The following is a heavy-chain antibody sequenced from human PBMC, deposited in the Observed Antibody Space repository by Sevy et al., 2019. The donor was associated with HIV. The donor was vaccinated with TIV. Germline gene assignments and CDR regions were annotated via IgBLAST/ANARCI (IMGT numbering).Heavy chain of an antibody. J-gene: IGHJ4*02. D-gene: IGHD3-10*01. V-gene: IGHV3-7*01. CDR2: IKEDGSGK. CDR1: GFTITNSW. Sequence: GGSLRLSCAASGFTITNSWMGWVRQAPGKGLEWVATIKEDGSGKHFVDSGKGRLVVSRDNAKNSVFLQMNSLRDEVTAVYYCVKGTGAYWGQGVMVTVSS. CDR3: VKGTGAY.